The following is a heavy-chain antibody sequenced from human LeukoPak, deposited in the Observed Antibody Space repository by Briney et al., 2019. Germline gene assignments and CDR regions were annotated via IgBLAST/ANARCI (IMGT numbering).Heavy chain of an antibody. CDR2: IKEDGSEK. V-gene: IGHV3-7*01. Sequence: GGSLRLSCAASGFTFSSYWMTWVRQAPGKGLEWLANIKEDGSEKFYVDSVKGRFTVSRDNAKNSLYLQMNSLRAEDTAVYYCARVGELRGPFDYWGQGTLVTVSS. J-gene: IGHJ4*02. D-gene: IGHD1-26*01. CDR1: GFTFSSYW. CDR3: ARVGELRGPFDY.